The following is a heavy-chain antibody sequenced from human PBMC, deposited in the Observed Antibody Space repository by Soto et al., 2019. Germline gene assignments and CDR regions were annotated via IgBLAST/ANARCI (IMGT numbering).Heavy chain of an antibody. CDR1: VFTFSSYG. CDR3: ARDIGDQTSRWTDAFDI. J-gene: IGHJ3*02. CDR2: IWYDGTNK. Sequence: PGWSLRLSCASSVFTFSSYGMHWVRQAPGKGLEWVAVIWYDGTNKYYVDSVKGRFTISKDNSKNTLYLQMNSLRAEDTAIYYCARDIGDQTSRWTDAFDIWGQGTMVTVSS. D-gene: IGHD6-13*01. V-gene: IGHV3-33*01.